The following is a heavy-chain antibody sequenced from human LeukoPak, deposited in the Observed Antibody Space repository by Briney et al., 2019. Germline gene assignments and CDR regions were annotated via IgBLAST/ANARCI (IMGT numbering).Heavy chain of an antibody. V-gene: IGHV4-39*07. D-gene: IGHD3-3*01. CDR1: GGSISSSSYY. CDR2: IYYSGST. J-gene: IGHJ3*02. Sequence: SETLSLTCTVSGGSISSSSYYWGWIRQPPGKGLEWIGSIYYSGSTYYNPSLKSRVTISVDTSKNQFSLKLSSVTAADTAVYYCARGNYDFWSGYWVGAFDIWGQGTMVTVSS. CDR3: ARGNYDFWSGYWVGAFDI.